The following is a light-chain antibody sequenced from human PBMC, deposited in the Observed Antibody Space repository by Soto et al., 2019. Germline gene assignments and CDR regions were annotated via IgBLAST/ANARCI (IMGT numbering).Light chain of an antibody. Sequence: EIVLTQSPATLSVSPGERATLSCRASQSVSNYLAWYQQKPGQAPRLLIYDASNRATGVPARFSGSGSGTGFPLPNRRLGAERFAGYLLQEGGSFGPGTKLEIK. CDR3: QEGGS. CDR1: QSVSNY. CDR2: DAS. J-gene: IGKJ2*01. V-gene: IGKV3-11*01.